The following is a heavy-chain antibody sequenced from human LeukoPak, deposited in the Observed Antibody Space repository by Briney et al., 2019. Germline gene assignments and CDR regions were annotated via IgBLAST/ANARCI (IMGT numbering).Heavy chain of an antibody. CDR3: ARRQYFDWLIRRPNWFDP. V-gene: IGHV4-61*01. CDR2: IYYSGST. D-gene: IGHD3-9*01. J-gene: IGHJ5*02. Sequence: PSETLSLTCTVSGGSVSSGSYYWSWIRQPPGKGLEWIGYIYYSGSTNYNPPLKSRVTISVDTSKNQFSLKLSSVTAADTAVYYCARRQYFDWLIRRPNWFDPWGQGTLVTVSS. CDR1: GGSVSSGSYY.